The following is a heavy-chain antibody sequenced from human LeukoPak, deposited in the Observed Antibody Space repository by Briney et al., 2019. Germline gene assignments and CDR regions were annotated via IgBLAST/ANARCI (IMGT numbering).Heavy chain of an antibody. CDR1: GYTFTSYY. CDR2: IHPGGGST. Sequence: ASVKVSCKASGYTFTSYYMHWVRQAPGQGLEWMGVIHPGGGSTTYAQKFQGRVTMTKDTSTRTVYMELSGLRSEDTAIYYCAKDKDYGSGSYYNDAFDIWGQGTMVTVSS. J-gene: IGHJ3*02. V-gene: IGHV1-46*01. CDR3: AKDKDYGSGSYYNDAFDI. D-gene: IGHD3-10*01.